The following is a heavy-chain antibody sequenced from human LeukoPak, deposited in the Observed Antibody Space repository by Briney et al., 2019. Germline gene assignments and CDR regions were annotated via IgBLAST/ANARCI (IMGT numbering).Heavy chain of an antibody. Sequence: SETLSLTCTVSGGSISNYYWSWIRQPPGKGLEWIGYIYYSGSTNYNPSLKSRVTISVDTSKNQFSLRLRFVTAADTAVYYCARRRGYSSKVDYGMDVWGRGTTVTVSS. CDR3: ARRRGYSSKVDYGMDV. CDR1: GGSISNYY. CDR2: IYYSGST. D-gene: IGHD6-19*01. V-gene: IGHV4-59*08. J-gene: IGHJ6*02.